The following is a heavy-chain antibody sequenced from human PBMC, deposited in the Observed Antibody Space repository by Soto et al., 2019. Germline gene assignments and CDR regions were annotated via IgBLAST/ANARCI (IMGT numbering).Heavy chain of an antibody. CDR3: ARDSQHSGSYYYYYGMDV. V-gene: IGHV3-30-3*01. CDR2: ISYDGSNK. D-gene: IGHD1-26*01. CDR1: GFTFRSYA. Sequence: LSLTCAASGFTFRSYAMHWVRQAPGKGLEWVAVISYDGSNKYYADSVKGRFTISRDNSKNTLYLQMNSLRAEDTAVYYCARDSQHSGSYYYYYGMDVWGQGTTVTVSS. J-gene: IGHJ6*02.